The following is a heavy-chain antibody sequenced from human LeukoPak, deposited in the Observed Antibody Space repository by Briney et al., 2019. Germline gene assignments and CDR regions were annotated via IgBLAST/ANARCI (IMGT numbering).Heavy chain of an antibody. D-gene: IGHD3-10*01. CDR2: ISSSGSTI. Sequence: PGGSLRLSCAASGFTFSSYEMIWVRQAPGKGLEWVSYISSSGSTIYYAAAVKGRFTISRDNAKNSLYLQMNSLRAEDTAVYYCARDETYYGSGSRQRWFDPWGQGTLVTVSS. V-gene: IGHV3-48*03. CDR3: ARDETYYGSGSRQRWFDP. J-gene: IGHJ5*02. CDR1: GFTFSSYE.